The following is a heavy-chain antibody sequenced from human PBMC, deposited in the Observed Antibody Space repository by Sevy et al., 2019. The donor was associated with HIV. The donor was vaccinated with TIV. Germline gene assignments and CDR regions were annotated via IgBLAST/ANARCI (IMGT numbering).Heavy chain of an antibody. CDR3: ARDTNYFYVDV. V-gene: IGHV3-7*01. Sequence: GVLRLSCVVSGFSFSNYWMTWVRQAPGKGLEWVANIKPDGSVKSYVDSVKGRFTISRDNAKNSLSLQMNSLSAEDTAVYYCARDTNYFYVDVWGKGTTVTVSS. D-gene: IGHD1-1*01. J-gene: IGHJ6*03. CDR1: GFSFSNYW. CDR2: IKPDGSVK.